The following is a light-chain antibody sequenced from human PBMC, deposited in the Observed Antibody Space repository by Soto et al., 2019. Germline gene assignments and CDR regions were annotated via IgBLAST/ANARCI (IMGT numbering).Light chain of an antibody. V-gene: IGLV2-14*03. Sequence: QAASVSGSPGQSITISCTGTSSDVGGYNYVSWYQHHPGKAPKLMIYDVSNRPSGVSNRFSGSKSGNTASLTISGLQAEDEADYYCSSYTSSSTLLYVFGTGTKLTVL. CDR1: SSDVGGYNY. J-gene: IGLJ1*01. CDR2: DVS. CDR3: SSYTSSSTLLYV.